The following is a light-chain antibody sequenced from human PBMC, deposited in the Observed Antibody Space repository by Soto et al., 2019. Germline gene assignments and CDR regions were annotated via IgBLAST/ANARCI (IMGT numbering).Light chain of an antibody. Sequence: QSALTQPPSASGSPGQSVTISCTGTSSDVGAYNYVSWYQQHPGKAPKLMIFEVSQRSSGVPDRFSGSKSGNTASLTVSGLQSEDEADYYCSSYAGSNNYVFGTWTKVTVL. CDR1: SSDVGAYNY. CDR2: EVS. J-gene: IGLJ1*01. V-gene: IGLV2-8*01. CDR3: SSYAGSNNYV.